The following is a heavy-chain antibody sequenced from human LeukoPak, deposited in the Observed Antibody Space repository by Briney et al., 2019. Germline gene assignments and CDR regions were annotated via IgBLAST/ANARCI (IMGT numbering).Heavy chain of an antibody. V-gene: IGHV3-48*01. CDR1: GFNFRTFT. Sequence: GGSLRLSCAASGFNFRTFTMHWVRQAPGKGLECVSYIRGDTSTEYAEYVRGRFTISRDDAKNTVYLQMNSLRVEDTSVYYCARRRGGYGDGDFDYWGQGTLVTVSS. D-gene: IGHD4-17*01. J-gene: IGHJ4*02. CDR3: ARRRGGYGDGDFDY. CDR2: IRGDTST.